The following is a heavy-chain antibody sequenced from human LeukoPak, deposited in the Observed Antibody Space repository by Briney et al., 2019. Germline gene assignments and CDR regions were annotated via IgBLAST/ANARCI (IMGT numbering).Heavy chain of an antibody. CDR2: IYPGDSDA. Sequence: GESLKISCKGSGYSFSSYWIGWVRQMPGKGLEWMGSIYPGDSDARYSPSFQGQVTISADKSISTAYLQWSGLKASDTAMYYCAGLDIVAIPAAMSDAFDIWGQGTLVTVSS. J-gene: IGHJ3*02. CDR1: GYSFSSYW. V-gene: IGHV5-51*01. CDR3: AGLDIVAIPAAMSDAFDI. D-gene: IGHD2-2*01.